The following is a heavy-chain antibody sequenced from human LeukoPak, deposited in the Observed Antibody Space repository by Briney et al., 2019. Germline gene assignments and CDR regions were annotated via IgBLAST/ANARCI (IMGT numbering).Heavy chain of an antibody. Sequence: GGSLRLSCAASEFTFSNYLMTWVRQAPGKGLEWVANIKQDGSEKYYVDSVKGRFTISRDNTKNSLYLQMSSLRAEDTAVYYCARWVGGHYDYWGQGTLVTVSS. V-gene: IGHV3-7*01. J-gene: IGHJ4*02. CDR1: EFTFSNYL. D-gene: IGHD2-21*01. CDR2: IKQDGSEK. CDR3: ARWVGGHYDY.